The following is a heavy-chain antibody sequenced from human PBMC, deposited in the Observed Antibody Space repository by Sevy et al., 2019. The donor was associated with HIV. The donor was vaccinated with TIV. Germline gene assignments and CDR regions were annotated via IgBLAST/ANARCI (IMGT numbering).Heavy chain of an antibody. CDR2: INHSGST. V-gene: IGHV4-34*01. CDR1: GGSFSGYY. Sequence: SETLSLTCAVYGGSFSGYYWSWIRQPPGKGLEWIGEINHSGSTNYNPSLKSRVTISVDTSKNQFSLKLSSVTAADTAVYYCARAVRMFRGVIRFYYYYYIDVWGKGTTVTVSS. J-gene: IGHJ6*03. D-gene: IGHD3-10*01. CDR3: ARAVRMFRGVIRFYYYYYIDV.